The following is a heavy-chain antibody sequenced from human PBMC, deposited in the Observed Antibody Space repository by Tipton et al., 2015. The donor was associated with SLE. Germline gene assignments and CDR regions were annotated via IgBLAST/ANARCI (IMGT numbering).Heavy chain of an antibody. CDR3: AGEPDY. V-gene: IGHV4-59*01. Sequence: TLSLTCTASGGSISSYFWSWIRQPPGLGLEWIGHISYSGSTNYNPSLKSRVTISVDTSKNQFSLKLSSVTAADTAVYYCAGEPDYWGQGTLVTVSS. CDR2: ISYSGST. J-gene: IGHJ4*02. CDR1: GGSISSYF.